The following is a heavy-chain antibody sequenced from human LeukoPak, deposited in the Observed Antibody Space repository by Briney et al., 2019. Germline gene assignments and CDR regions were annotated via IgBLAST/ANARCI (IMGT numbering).Heavy chain of an antibody. J-gene: IGHJ4*02. V-gene: IGHV4-31*03. CDR1: GGSISSGGYY. Sequence: PSQTLSLTSTVSGGSISSGGYYWSWIRQHPGKGLEWIGYIYYSGSTYYNPSLKSRVTISVDTSKNQFSLKLSSVTAADTAVYYCARSVVYDSSGYYSFFDYWGQGTVVTVSS. CDR3: ARSVVYDSSGYYSFFDY. CDR2: IYYSGST. D-gene: IGHD3-22*01.